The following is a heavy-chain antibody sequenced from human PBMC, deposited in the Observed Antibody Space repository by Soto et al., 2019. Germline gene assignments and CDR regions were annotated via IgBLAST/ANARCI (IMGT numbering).Heavy chain of an antibody. V-gene: IGHV4-4*02. D-gene: IGHD2-2*01. Sequence: QVQLQESGPGLVKPSGTLSLTCAVSGGSISSSNWWSWVRQPPGKGLEWVGEIYHSGSTNYNPSLNSRLTISVDKSKNQFSLKLSSVTAADTAVYYCARGCSSTSCSRRVYFQHWGQGTLVTVSS. CDR1: GGSISSSNW. J-gene: IGHJ1*01. CDR3: ARGCSSTSCSRRVYFQH. CDR2: IYHSGST.